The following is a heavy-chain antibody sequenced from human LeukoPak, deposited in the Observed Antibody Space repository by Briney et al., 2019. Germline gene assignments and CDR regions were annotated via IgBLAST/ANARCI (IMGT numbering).Heavy chain of an antibody. CDR3: ARHFCSGDNCYYFDY. J-gene: IGHJ4*02. V-gene: IGHV3-30-3*01. CDR2: ISYDGSNK. Sequence: GRSLRLSCAASGFTFSTYAMHWVRQAPGKGLEWVAVISYDGSNKYYADSVKGRFTISRDNSKNTLYLQMNSLRAEDTAVYSCARHFCSGDNCYYFDYWGQGTLVTVSS. D-gene: IGHD2-15*01. CDR1: GFTFSTYA.